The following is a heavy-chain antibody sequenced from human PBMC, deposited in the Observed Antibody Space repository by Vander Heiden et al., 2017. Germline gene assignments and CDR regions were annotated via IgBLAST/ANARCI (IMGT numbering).Heavy chain of an antibody. V-gene: IGHV1-2*02. CDR1: GYSFTGYF. CDR2: INPNTGAT. J-gene: IGHJ4*02. D-gene: IGHD2-2*01. CDR3: ARIPEHTYDY. Sequence: QLQLVQSGAEVKKPGASVQVSCKASGYSFTGYFIHWVRQAPGQGLEWLGWINPNTGATNYAQKVQGRVTMTRDTSINTAYMELTRLRSDDTAGYYCARIPEHTYDYWGQGTLVTVSS.